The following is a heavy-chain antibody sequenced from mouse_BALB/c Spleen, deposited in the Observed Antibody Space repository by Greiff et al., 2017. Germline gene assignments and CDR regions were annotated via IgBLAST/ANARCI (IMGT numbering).Heavy chain of an antibody. CDR2: ISSGGSYT. V-gene: IGHV5-6*02. CDR1: GFTFSSYG. CDR3: AIRFDGYFDY. Sequence: EVKVVESGGDLVKPGGSLKLSCAASGFTFSSYGMSWVRQTPDKRLEWVATISSGGSYTYYPDSVKGRFTISRDNAKNTLYLQMSSLKSEDTAMYYCAIRFDGYFDYWGQGTTLTVSS. D-gene: IGHD2-3*01. J-gene: IGHJ2*01.